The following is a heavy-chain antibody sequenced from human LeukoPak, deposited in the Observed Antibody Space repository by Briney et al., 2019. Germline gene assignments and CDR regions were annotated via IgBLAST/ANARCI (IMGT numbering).Heavy chain of an antibody. CDR3: AKGPGYYYMRV. J-gene: IGHJ6*03. CDR1: GFTFSDYY. V-gene: IGHV3-11*01. Sequence: GGSLRLSCAASGFTFSDYYMSWIRQAPGKGLEWLSYISSSGDIVYYADSVKGRFTISRDNAKNSLYLQMNSLRAEGTAVYYCAKGPGYYYMRVWGKGTTVTVSS. CDR2: ISSSGDIV.